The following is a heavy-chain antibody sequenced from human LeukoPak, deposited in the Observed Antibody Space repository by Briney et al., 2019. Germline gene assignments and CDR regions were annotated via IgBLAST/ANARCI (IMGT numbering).Heavy chain of an antibody. J-gene: IGHJ4*02. D-gene: IGHD3-10*01. CDR1: GGSISSSSYY. CDR2: LYYSGST. Sequence: SETLSLTCTVSGGSISSSSYYWGWIRQPPGKGLEWIGSLYYSGSTNYNPSLKSRVTISVDTSKNQFSLKLSSVTAADTAVYYCARGPRGPRGGYFDYWGQGTLVTVSS. CDR3: ARGPRGPRGGYFDY. V-gene: IGHV4-39*07.